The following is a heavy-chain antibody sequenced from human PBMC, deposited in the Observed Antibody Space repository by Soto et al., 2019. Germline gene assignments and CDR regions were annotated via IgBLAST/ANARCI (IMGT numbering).Heavy chain of an antibody. V-gene: IGHV3-15*01. D-gene: IGHD3-22*01. CDR3: TTDGFTGIVGI. CDR1: GFPFTKAW. Sequence: GGSLRLSCAASGFPFTKAWMTWVRQAPGKGLEWVGRIRSKTSSETREYAAPVKGRFTISRDDSKNMLYLEMNSLKIEDTGVYYCTTDGFTGIVGIWGQGTMVTVSS. CDR2: IRSKTSSETR. J-gene: IGHJ3*02.